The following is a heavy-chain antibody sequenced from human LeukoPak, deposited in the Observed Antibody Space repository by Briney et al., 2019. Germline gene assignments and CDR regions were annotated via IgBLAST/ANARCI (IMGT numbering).Heavy chain of an antibody. J-gene: IGHJ4*02. Sequence: GGSLRLSCAASGYTFNNYAMSWVRRAPGKGLEWVSAISSGGGSTYYADSVKGRFTISRDNSKNTLHLQMNSLRAEDTAVYYCAKGINTFFFDYWGRGTLVTVSS. CDR3: AKGINTFFFDY. D-gene: IGHD2/OR15-2a*01. CDR2: ISSGGGST. CDR1: GYTFNNYA. V-gene: IGHV3-23*01.